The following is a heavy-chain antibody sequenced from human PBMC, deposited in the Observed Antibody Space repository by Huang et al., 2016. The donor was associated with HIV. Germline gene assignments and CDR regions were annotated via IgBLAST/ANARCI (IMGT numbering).Heavy chain of an antibody. CDR3: ARDEDVWGSPPLDH. J-gene: IGHJ4*02. V-gene: IGHV1-2*02. CDR1: GYTFTGYY. Sequence: QVQLVQSGAEVKKPGASVKVSCKASGYTFTGYYLNWVRQAPGKGLGWVGGIDPKTGGTNCAQKFQGRVSMTRDTSINTAYMELSTLRSDDTAIYYCARDEDVWGSPPLDHWGQGTLVTVSS. D-gene: IGHD3-16*01. CDR2: IDPKTGGT.